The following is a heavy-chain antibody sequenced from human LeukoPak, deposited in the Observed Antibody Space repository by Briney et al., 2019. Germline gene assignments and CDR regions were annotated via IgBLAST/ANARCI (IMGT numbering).Heavy chain of an antibody. Sequence: GGSLRLSCAASGFTFSSYSMNWVRQAPGKGLEWVSSISSSSSYIYYADSVKGRFTISRDNAKNSLYLQMNNLRAEDTAVYYCASGSAGAAGPDYWDQGTLVTVSS. J-gene: IGHJ4*02. V-gene: IGHV3-21*01. CDR2: ISSSSSYI. D-gene: IGHD6-13*01. CDR1: GFTFSSYS. CDR3: ASGSAGAAGPDY.